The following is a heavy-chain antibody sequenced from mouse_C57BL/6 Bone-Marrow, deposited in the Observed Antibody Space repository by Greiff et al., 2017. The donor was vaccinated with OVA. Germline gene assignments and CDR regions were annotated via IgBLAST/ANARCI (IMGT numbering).Heavy chain of an antibody. CDR1: GFTFSSYA. V-gene: IGHV5-9-1*02. D-gene: IGHD1-1*01. CDR3: TRADYGSSHCDY. J-gene: IGHJ2*01. CDR2: ISSGGDYI. Sequence: DVQLQESGEGLVKPGGSLKLSCAASGFTFSSYAMSWVRQTPEKRLEWVAYISSGGDYIYYADTVKGRFTISRDNARNTLYLQMSSLKSEDTAMYYCTRADYGSSHCDYWGQGTTLTVSS.